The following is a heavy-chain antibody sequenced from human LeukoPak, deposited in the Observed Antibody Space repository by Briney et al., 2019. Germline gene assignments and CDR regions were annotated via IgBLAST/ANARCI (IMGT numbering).Heavy chain of an antibody. CDR2: IRYDGSNK. CDR3: AKDPTTYYYYYMDV. V-gene: IGHV3-30*02. CDR1: GFTSSSYG. J-gene: IGHJ6*03. Sequence: GGSLRLSCAASGFTSSSYGMHWVRQAPGKGLEWVAFIRYDGSNKYYADSVKGRFTISRDNSKNTLYLQMNSLRAEDTAVYYCAKDPTTYYYYYMDVWGKGTTVTVSS. D-gene: IGHD1-1*01.